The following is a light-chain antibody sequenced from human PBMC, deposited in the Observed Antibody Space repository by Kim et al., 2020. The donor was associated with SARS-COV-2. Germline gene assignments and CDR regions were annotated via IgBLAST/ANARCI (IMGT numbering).Light chain of an antibody. CDR1: QSISSW. V-gene: IGKV1-5*01. J-gene: IGKJ1*01. CDR2: DAS. Sequence: ASVGDRVPIPCRASQSISSWLAWYQQKPGKAPKLLIYDASSLESGVPSRFSGSGSGTEFTLTISSLQPDDFATYYCQQYNSYSWTFGQGTKVDIK. CDR3: QQYNSYSWT.